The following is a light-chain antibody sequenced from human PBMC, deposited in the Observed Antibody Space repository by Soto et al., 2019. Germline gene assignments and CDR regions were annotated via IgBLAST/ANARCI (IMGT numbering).Light chain of an antibody. CDR2: DVS. J-gene: IGKJ5*01. Sequence: DIPMPQSPTSLSASVGDRVTITFQASQDIGHYLNWYQQKAGKAPKLLIYDVSNLETGVPSRFSGGGSGTSFTFTISSLQPEDVATYFCQQYERFYTFGQGTRLEI. CDR1: QDIGHY. V-gene: IGKV1-33*01. CDR3: QQYERFYT.